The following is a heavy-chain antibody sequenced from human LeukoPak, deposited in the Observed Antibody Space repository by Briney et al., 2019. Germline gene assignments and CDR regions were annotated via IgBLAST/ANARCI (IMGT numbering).Heavy chain of an antibody. Sequence: GGSLRLSCAASGFTFSSYSMNWVRQAPGKGLEWVSSISSSSSYIYYADSVKGRFTISRDNAKNSLYLQMNSLRAEDTAVYYCARENFVPAAMVSWFDPWGQGTLVTVSS. CDR1: GFTFSSYS. D-gene: IGHD2-2*01. V-gene: IGHV3-21*04. CDR3: ARENFVPAAMVSWFDP. CDR2: ISSSSSYI. J-gene: IGHJ5*02.